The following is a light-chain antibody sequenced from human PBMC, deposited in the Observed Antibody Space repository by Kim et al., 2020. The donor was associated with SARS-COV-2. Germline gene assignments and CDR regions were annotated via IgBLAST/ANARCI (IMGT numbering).Light chain of an antibody. J-gene: IGLJ3*02. CDR2: DVN. CDR3: SSYTSSTTLGV. V-gene: IGLV2-14*04. CDR1: SSGIGAYNY. Sequence: SVTISCTGTSSGIGAYNYVSWYQQHPDKAPKLVIYDVNERPSGVSNRFSGSKSGNTASLTISRLQAEDEADYYCSSYTSSTTLGVFGGGTKVTV.